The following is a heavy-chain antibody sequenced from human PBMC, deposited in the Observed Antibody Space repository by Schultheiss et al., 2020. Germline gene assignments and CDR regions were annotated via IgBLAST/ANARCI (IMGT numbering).Heavy chain of an antibody. D-gene: IGHD2-2*01. CDR1: GGTFSSYA. J-gene: IGHJ5*02. V-gene: IGHV7-4-1*02. CDR3: ARDRCSSTSCYVDWFDP. CDR2: INTNTGNP. Sequence: ASVKVSCKASGGTFSSYAISWVRQAPGQGLEWMGWINTNTGNPTYAQGFTGRFVFSLDTSVSTAYLQISSLKAEDTAVYYCARDRCSSTSCYVDWFDPWGQGTLVTVSS.